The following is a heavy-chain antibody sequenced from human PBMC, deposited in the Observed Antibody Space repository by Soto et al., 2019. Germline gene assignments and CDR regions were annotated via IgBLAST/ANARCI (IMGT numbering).Heavy chain of an antibody. CDR3: ARDYGAQYYFDY. V-gene: IGHV4-34*01. Sequence: QVQLKQWGAGLLRPSETLSLTCGVYGGSFSGYYWSWIRQPPGKGLEWIGEINHDGSTNYNPSLKSRVTISIDTSKKQISLKLISVTAADTAVYFCARDYGAQYYFDYWGQGTLVTVSS. CDR2: INHDGST. J-gene: IGHJ4*02. D-gene: IGHD4-17*01. CDR1: GGSFSGYY.